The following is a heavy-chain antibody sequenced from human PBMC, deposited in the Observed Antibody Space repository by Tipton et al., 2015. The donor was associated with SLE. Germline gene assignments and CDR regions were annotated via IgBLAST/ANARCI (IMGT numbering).Heavy chain of an antibody. V-gene: IGHV4-31*03. D-gene: IGHD6-19*01. CDR2: IYYSGST. CDR1: GGSISSGGYY. Sequence: TLSLTCTVSGGSISSGGYYWSWIRQHPGKGLEWIGYIYYSGSTYYNPSLKSRVTISVDTSKNQFSLKLSSVTAADTAVYYCAREMYSSCDYYFYYMDVWGKGTTVTVSS. CDR3: AREMYSSCDYYFYYMDV. J-gene: IGHJ6*03.